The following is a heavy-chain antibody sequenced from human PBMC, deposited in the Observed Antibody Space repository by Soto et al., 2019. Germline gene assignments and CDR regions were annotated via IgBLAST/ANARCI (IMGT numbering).Heavy chain of an antibody. CDR3: GRGGAVPGNPPFDD. CDR2: ISAYNGNT. Sequence: QVQLVQSGAEVKKPGASVKVSCKASGYTFTNFGVTWVRQAPGQGLEWMGWISAYNGNTNHAQKLQDRVTMTTDTSTSTAYMELTSLTSDDTAVYFCGRGGAVPGNPPFDDWGQGTLVTVSS. J-gene: IGHJ4*02. V-gene: IGHV1-18*01. CDR1: GYTFTNFG. D-gene: IGHD6-19*01.